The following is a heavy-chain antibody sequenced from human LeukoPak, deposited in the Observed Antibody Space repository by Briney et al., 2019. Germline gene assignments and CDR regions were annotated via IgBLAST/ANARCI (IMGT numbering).Heavy chain of an antibody. CDR2: IRGSGVGT. V-gene: IGHV3-23*01. D-gene: IGHD2-8*01. CDR1: GFIFSNYA. J-gene: IGHJ3*02. CDR3: ARDPNGDYLGAFDI. Sequence: GGSLRLSCEASGFIFSNYAMTWVDQAPGKGLEWVSSIRGSGVGTSYADSVKGRFTVSRDNSKNTLYLQMNSLRAEDTAVYYCARDPNGDYLGAFDIWDQGTMVTVSS.